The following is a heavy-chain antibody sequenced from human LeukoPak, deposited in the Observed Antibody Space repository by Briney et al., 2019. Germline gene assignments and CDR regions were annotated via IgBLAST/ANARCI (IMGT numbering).Heavy chain of an antibody. CDR3: ARGVYSSGPRLDY. D-gene: IGHD6-19*01. CDR1: GFTFSSYA. Sequence: GGSLRLSCAASGFTFSSYAMHWVRQAPGKGLEWVAVISYDGSNKYYADSVKGRFTISRDNSKNTLYLQMNSLRAEDTAVYYCARGVYSSGPRLDYWGQGTLVTVSS. J-gene: IGHJ4*02. CDR2: ISYDGSNK. V-gene: IGHV3-30*04.